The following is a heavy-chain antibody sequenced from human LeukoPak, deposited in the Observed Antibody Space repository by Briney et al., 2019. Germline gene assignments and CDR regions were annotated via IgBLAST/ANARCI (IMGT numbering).Heavy chain of an antibody. V-gene: IGHV3-30*03. D-gene: IGHD1/OR15-1a*01. Sequence: GRSLRLSCAASGFTFSSYGIHWVRQAPGKGLEWVAVISYDGTNKYYADSVKGRITISRDNSENTLYLQMSSLRAEDTAVYYCARGMNNRGAFDIWGQGTMVTVSS. CDR3: ARGMNNRGAFDI. CDR2: ISYDGTNK. CDR1: GFTFSSYG. J-gene: IGHJ3*02.